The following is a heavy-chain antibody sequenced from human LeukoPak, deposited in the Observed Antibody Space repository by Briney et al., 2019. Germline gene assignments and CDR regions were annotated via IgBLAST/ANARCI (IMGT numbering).Heavy chain of an antibody. CDR3: ARVVADYDSSGEDAFDI. J-gene: IGHJ3*02. V-gene: IGHV1-46*01. D-gene: IGHD3-22*01. CDR2: INPSGGST. Sequence: ASVKVSCKASGYAFTSYYMHWVRQAPGQGLEWMGIINPSGGSTSYAQKFQGRVTMTRDTSTSTVYMELSSLRSEDTAVYYCARVVADYDSSGEDAFDIWGQGTMVTVSS. CDR1: GYAFTSYY.